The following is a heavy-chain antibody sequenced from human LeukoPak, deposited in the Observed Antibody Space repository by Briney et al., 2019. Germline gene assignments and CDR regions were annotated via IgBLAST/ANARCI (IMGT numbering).Heavy chain of an antibody. CDR2: ISYSGST. D-gene: IGHD6-25*01. J-gene: IGHJ6*03. CDR1: GGSVSSGYHY. V-gene: IGHV4-30-4*08. Sequence: SETLSLTCTVSGGSVSSGYHYWSWIRQPPGKNLEWIGYISYSGSTSYNPSLESRVSISVDTSKNQFSLKLNSVTAADTVIYYCARVTPGYTGGGADYYYMDVWGKGTTVTVSS. CDR3: ARVTPGYTGGGADYYYMDV.